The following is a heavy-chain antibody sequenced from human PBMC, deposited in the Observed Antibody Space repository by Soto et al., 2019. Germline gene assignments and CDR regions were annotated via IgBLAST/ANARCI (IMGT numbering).Heavy chain of an antibody. D-gene: IGHD6-6*01. J-gene: IGHJ4*02. Sequence: QVQLVQSGAEVKKPGASVKVSCKTSGYTFSSYGFSWVRQAPGQGLEWIGWISGYNGNTNYAQRFQGRVTMTTDTSTSTAYMEWRRLRSDDTAVYYCAREGQLGYWGQGTLVTVSS. V-gene: IGHV1-18*01. CDR3: AREGQLGY. CDR1: GYTFSSYG. CDR2: ISGYNGNT.